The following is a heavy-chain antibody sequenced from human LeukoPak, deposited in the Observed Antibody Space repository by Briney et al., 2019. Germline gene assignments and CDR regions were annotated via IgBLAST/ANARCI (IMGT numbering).Heavy chain of an antibody. CDR1: GASINISGYY. CDR3: ARHRAGYHLDW. J-gene: IGHJ4*02. D-gene: IGHD3-9*01. CDR2: HYYSGST. Sequence: SETLSLTCTVSGASINISGYYWGWIRQPPGKGLGWIGSHYYSGSTYYNPSLKSRVTISVDTSKNQFSLKLNSVTAADTAVYYCARHRAGYHLDWWGQGTLVTVSS. V-gene: IGHV4-39*01.